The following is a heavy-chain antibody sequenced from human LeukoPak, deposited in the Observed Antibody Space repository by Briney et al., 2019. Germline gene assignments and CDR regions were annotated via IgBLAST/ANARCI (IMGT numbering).Heavy chain of an antibody. J-gene: IGHJ4*02. D-gene: IGHD3-10*01. CDR3: ARAEVLLWFGELLPYYFDY. CDR2: VSAYNCNT. CDR1: GYTFTSYG. V-gene: IGHV1-18*01. Sequence: SAVKVSCKASGYTFTSYGISWVRQAPGQGLEGMGWVSAYNCNTNYAQKLQGRVTMTTDTSTSTAYMELRSLRSDDTAVYYCARAEVLLWFGELLPYYFDYWGQGTLVTVSS.